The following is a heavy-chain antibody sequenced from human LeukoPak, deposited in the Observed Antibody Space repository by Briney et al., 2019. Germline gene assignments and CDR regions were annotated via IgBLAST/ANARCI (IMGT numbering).Heavy chain of an antibody. CDR1: GFDFSSYD. D-gene: IGHD6-19*01. J-gene: IGHJ5*02. V-gene: IGHV3-21*01. CDR2: ISSSSSYI. CDR3: ASFSGSFGS. Sequence: PGGSLRLSCAASGFDFSSYDMNWVRQAPGKGLEWVSSISSSSSYIYYADSVKGRFTISRDNAKNSLYLQMNSLRAEDTAVYYCASFSGSFGSWGQGTLVTVSS.